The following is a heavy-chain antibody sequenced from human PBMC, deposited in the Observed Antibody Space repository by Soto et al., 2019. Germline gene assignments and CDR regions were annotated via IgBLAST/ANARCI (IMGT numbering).Heavy chain of an antibody. CDR1: GGSFSGYY. D-gene: IGHD2-2*03. J-gene: IGHJ5*02. CDR3: ARGSGYCSSTSCYWYHNWFDP. V-gene: IGHV4-34*01. Sequence: SETLSLTCAVYGGSFSGYYWSWIRQPPGKGLEWIGEINHSGSTNYNPSLKSRVTISVDTSKNQFSLKLSSVTAADTAVYYCARGSGYCSSTSCYWYHNWFDPWRQGTLVTVSS. CDR2: INHSGST.